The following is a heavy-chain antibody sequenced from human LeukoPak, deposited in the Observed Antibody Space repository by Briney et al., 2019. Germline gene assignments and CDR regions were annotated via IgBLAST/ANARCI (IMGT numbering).Heavy chain of an antibody. CDR2: ISGSDGST. CDR1: GFTFSSYA. D-gene: IGHD2-21*02. CDR3: EKDSGGSGDYRPY. Sequence: PGGSLRLSCAASGFTFSSYAMSWVRQAPGKGLEWVSAISGSDGSTYYADSVKGRFTISRDNSKNTLYLQMNSLSAEDTAVYYCEKDSGGSGDYRPYWGQGSVVTVSS. J-gene: IGHJ4*02. V-gene: IGHV3-23*01.